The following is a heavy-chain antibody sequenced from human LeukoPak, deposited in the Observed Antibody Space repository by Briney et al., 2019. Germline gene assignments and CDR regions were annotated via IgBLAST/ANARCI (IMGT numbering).Heavy chain of an antibody. V-gene: IGHV4-30-4*01. CDR3: ARDRRRYYYDSSGYYD. CDR2: IYYSGST. Sequence: SETLSLTCTVSGGSISSGDYYWSWIRQPPGKGLEWIGYIYYSGSTYYNPSLKSRVTISVDTSKNQFSLKLSSVAAADTAVYYCARDRRRYYYDSSGYYDWGQGTLVTVSS. D-gene: IGHD3-22*01. CDR1: GGSISSGDYY. J-gene: IGHJ4*02.